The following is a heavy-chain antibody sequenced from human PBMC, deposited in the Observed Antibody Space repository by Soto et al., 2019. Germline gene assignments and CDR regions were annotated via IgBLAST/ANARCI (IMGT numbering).Heavy chain of an antibody. J-gene: IGHJ4*02. CDR1: GFTFSSYS. CDR2: ISSSSSTI. V-gene: IGHV3-48*01. CDR3: ARDGRDLWSGSMGSYYFDY. D-gene: IGHD3-3*01. Sequence: EVQLVESGGGLVQPGGSLRLSCAASGFTFSSYSMNWVRQAPGKGLEWVSYISSSSSTIYYADSVKGRFTISRDNAKNSLYRKMNSLRAEDTAVYYCARDGRDLWSGSMGSYYFDYWGQGTLVTVSS.